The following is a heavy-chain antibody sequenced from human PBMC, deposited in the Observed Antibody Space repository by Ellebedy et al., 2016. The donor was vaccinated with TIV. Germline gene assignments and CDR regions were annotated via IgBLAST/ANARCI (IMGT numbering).Heavy chain of an antibody. Sequence: SETLSLXXTVSGGSISNYYWSWIRQPPGKGLEYIGYISYSGSTTYNPSLESRVTMSLDTSKNQVSLKLNSVTAADTAVYYCASGHLPLNIWGQGTMVTVSS. CDR3: ASGHLPLNI. V-gene: IGHV4-59*01. CDR2: ISYSGST. CDR1: GGSISNYY. D-gene: IGHD3-9*01. J-gene: IGHJ3*02.